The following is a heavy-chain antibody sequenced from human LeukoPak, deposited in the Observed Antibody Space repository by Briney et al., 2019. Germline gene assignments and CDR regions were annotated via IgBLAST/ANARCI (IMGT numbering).Heavy chain of an antibody. V-gene: IGHV1-69*13. D-gene: IGHD1/OR15-1a*01. CDR2: IIPIFGTA. CDR1: GGTFTSYA. CDR3: ATAQNNIWPPAPIDY. J-gene: IGHJ4*02. Sequence: GASVKVSCKASGGTFTSYAITWVRQVPEQRLEWMGEIIPIFGTANYALKFQGRVTITADESTSTAYMELSSLRSDDTALYYCATAQNNIWPPAPIDYWGQGTLVTVSS.